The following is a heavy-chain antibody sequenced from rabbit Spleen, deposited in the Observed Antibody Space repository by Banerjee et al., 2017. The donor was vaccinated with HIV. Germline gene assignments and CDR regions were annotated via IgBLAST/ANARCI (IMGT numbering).Heavy chain of an antibody. D-gene: IGHD1-1*01. CDR1: GFSFSDRDV. V-gene: IGHV1S45*01. CDR2: INAATAKP. CDR3: ARDLVAVIGWNFGW. Sequence: QQQLVESGGGLVKPGGTLTLTCKASGFSFSDRDVMCWVRQAPGKGLEWIACINAATAKPVYATWAKGRFTISRTSSTTVTLRMTSLTAADTATYFCARDLVAVIGWNFGWWGPGTLVTVS. J-gene: IGHJ4*01.